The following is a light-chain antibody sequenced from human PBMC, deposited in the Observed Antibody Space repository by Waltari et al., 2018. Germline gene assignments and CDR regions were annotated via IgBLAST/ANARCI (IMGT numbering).Light chain of an antibody. J-gene: IGLJ1*01. Sequence: QSALTQPASVSGSPGQSITISCTGTSSDVGAYNSLSWYQQPPGKAPTFLSYVVSNRASGVSNRFSGSKSGNTASLTISGLQAEDEADYYCSSYTTSSIPGVFGTGTKVTVL. CDR3: SSYTTSSIPGV. V-gene: IGLV2-14*01. CDR1: SSDVGAYNS. CDR2: VVS.